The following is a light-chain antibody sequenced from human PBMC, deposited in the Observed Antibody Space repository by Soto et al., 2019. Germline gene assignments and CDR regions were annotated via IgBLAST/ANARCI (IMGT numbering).Light chain of an antibody. Sequence: QSALTQPRSVSGSPGQSVTISCTGTSSDVGVYNYISWYQQHPGKAPKLMIYDVNKRPSGVPDRFSGSKSGNAASLTISGLQAEDEAEYYCCSYAGIYVFETGTKLTVL. CDR2: DVN. J-gene: IGLJ1*01. V-gene: IGLV2-11*01. CDR3: CSYAGIYV. CDR1: SSDVGVYNY.